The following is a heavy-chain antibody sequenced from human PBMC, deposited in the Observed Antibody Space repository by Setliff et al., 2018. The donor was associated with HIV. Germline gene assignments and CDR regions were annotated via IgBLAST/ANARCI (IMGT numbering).Heavy chain of an antibody. J-gene: IGHJ4*02. CDR3: ARRAGSDYFTRFDY. Sequence: PSETLSLTCAVYGYPIDSGFYWGWIRQTPGKGLEWIGHVYTSGSTDYNPSLNSRLTISIDTSRNQFSLRLNSVTAADTAVYYCARRAGSDYFTRFDYWGQGTLVTVSS. CDR1: GYPIDSGFY. CDR2: VYTSGST. D-gene: IGHD3-10*01. V-gene: IGHV4-38-2*01.